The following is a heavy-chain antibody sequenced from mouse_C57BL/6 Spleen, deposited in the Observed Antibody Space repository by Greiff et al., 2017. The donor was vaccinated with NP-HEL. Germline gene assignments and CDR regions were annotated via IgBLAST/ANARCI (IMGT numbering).Heavy chain of an antibody. CDR3: ARQVDSSGWGPFAY. CDR1: GFTFSSYT. D-gene: IGHD3-2*02. J-gene: IGHJ3*01. CDR2: ISGGGGNT. V-gene: IGHV5-9*01. Sequence: DVKLVESGGGLVKPGGSLKLSCAASGFTFSSYTMSWVRQTPEKRLEWVATISGGGGNTYYPDSVKGRFTISRDNAKNTLYLQMSSLRSEDTALYYCARQVDSSGWGPFAYWGQGTLVTVSA.